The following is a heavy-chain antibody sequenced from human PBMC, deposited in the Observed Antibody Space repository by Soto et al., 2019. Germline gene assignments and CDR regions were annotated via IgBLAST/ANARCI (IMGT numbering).Heavy chain of an antibody. CDR1: GYSFTSYW. V-gene: IGHV5-10-1*01. CDR3: AIPYGGPYCSGGSCYPRDYYYGMDV. J-gene: IGHJ6*02. D-gene: IGHD2-15*01. Sequence: PGESLKISCKGSGYSFTSYWISWVRQMPGKGLEWMGRIDPSDSYTNYSPSFQGHVTISADKSISTAYLQWSSLKASDTAMYYCAIPYGGPYCSGGSCYPRDYYYGMDVWGQGTTVTVSS. CDR2: IDPSDSYT.